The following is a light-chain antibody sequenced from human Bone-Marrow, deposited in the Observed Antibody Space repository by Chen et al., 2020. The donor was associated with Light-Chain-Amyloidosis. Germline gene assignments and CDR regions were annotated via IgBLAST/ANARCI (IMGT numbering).Light chain of an antibody. CDR3: SSYTITNTLV. CDR2: EVT. CDR1: SSDVGGDKH. V-gene: IGLV2-14*01. Sequence: QSALTQPASVSGSPGQSMTISCTGTSSDVGGDKHVSWYQQHPDKATKLMIYEVTNRPSWVPDRFSGSKSDNTASLTISGLQTEDSADYFCSSYTITNTLVFGSGTRVTVL. J-gene: IGLJ1*01.